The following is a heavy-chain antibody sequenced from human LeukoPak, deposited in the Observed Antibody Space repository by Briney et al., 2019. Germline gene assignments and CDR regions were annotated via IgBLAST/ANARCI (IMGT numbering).Heavy chain of an antibody. CDR3: TRAGIVATVGYAMDV. CDR1: GFTFGDDP. D-gene: IGHD5-12*01. J-gene: IGHJ6*02. V-gene: IGHV3-49*04. CDR2: LRSKAFGETT. Sequence: GGSLRLSCTASGFTFGDDPMSWVRQAPGKGLEWVGLLRSKAFGETTEYAAPVRGRFTISRDDSKTIAYLQMNSLKIEDTAVYYCTRAGIVATVGYAMDVWGQGTTVTVSS.